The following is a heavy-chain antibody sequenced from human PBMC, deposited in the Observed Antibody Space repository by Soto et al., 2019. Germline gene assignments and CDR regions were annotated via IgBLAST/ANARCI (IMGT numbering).Heavy chain of an antibody. D-gene: IGHD2-2*01. CDR3: ARGAFPVPAAISDY. CDR2: IYYSGST. CDR1: GGSVSSGSYY. Sequence: QVQLQESGPGLVKPSETLSLTCTVSGGSVSSGSYYWSWIRQPPGKGLEWIGYIYYSGSTNYNPSLKSRVTISVDTSKNQFSLKLSSVTAADTAVYYCARGAFPVPAAISDYWGQGTLVTVSS. J-gene: IGHJ4*02. V-gene: IGHV4-61*01.